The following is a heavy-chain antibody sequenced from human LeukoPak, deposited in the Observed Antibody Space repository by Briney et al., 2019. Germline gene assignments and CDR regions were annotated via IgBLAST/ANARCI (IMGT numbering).Heavy chain of an antibody. V-gene: IGHV3-21*04. CDR3: AKPGGIVGASNYFDY. D-gene: IGHD1-26*01. Sequence: PGGSLRLSCAASGFTFSTYTMNWVRQAPGKGLEWVSSITTSSSYIYYADSVKGRFTISRDNSKNTLYLQMNSLRAEDTAVYYCAKPGGIVGASNYFDYWGQGTLVTVSS. CDR2: ITTSSSYI. J-gene: IGHJ4*02. CDR1: GFTFSTYT.